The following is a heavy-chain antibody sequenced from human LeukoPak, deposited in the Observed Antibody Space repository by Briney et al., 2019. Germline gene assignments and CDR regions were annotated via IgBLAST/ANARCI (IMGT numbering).Heavy chain of an antibody. CDR2: IYYSGST. J-gene: IGHJ4*02. Sequence: SETLSLTCTVSGGSISNYYWSWIRQPPGKGLEWIGYIYYSGSTNYNPSLKSRVTISVDTSKNQFSLKLSSVTAADTAVHYCAREYSSSSYDYWGQGTLVTVSS. D-gene: IGHD6-6*01. CDR3: AREYSSSSYDY. CDR1: GGSISNYY. V-gene: IGHV4-59*01.